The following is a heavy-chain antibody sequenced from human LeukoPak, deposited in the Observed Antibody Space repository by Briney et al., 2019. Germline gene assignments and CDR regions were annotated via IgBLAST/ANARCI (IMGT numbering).Heavy chain of an antibody. V-gene: IGHV5-51*01. J-gene: IGHJ2*01. Sequence: GESLKISCKGSGYSFTSYWIGWVRQMPGKGLEWMGIIYPGDSDTRYSPSFQGQVTISADKSISTAYLQWSSLKASDTAMYYCASKYYDFWSGSEYWYFDLWGRGTLVTVSS. CDR3: ASKYYDFWSGSEYWYFDL. CDR1: GYSFTSYW. CDR2: IYPGDSDT. D-gene: IGHD3-3*01.